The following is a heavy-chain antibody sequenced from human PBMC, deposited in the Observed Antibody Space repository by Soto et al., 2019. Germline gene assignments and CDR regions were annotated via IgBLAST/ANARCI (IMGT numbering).Heavy chain of an antibody. Sequence: SETLSLTCTVSGGSISSGDYYWSWIRQPPGKGLEWIGYIYYSGSTYYNPSLKSRVTISVDTSKNQFSLKLSSVTAADTAVYYFSCKMELPNRQFYYWGQGTPVPVSS. D-gene: IGHD1-26*01. CDR3: SCKMELPNRQFYY. CDR1: GGSISSGDYY. V-gene: IGHV4-30-4*01. CDR2: IYYSGST. J-gene: IGHJ4*02.